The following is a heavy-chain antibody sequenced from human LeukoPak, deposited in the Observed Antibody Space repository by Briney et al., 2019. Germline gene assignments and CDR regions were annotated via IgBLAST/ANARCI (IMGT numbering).Heavy chain of an antibody. CDR1: GGSFSGYY. D-gene: IGHD3-10*01. CDR2: INHSGGT. Sequence: SETLSLTCAVYGGSFSGYYWSWIRQPPGKGLEWIGEINHSGGTNYNPSLKSRVTISGDTSKNQFSLKLTSMTAADTAVYYCTRGGVLLWFGDLRGPHFDYWGQGTLVTVSS. CDR3: TRGGVLLWFGDLRGPHFDY. V-gene: IGHV4-34*01. J-gene: IGHJ4*02.